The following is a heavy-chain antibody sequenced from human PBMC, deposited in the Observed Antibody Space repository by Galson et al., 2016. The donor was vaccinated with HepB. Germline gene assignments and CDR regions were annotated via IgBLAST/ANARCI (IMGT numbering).Heavy chain of an antibody. CDR3: TRPDTSSSAEDY. Sequence: SVKVSCNASGYTFIDYYIYWVRQAPGQGLEWMGWINPKSGGTDRAQKFQGRVTMTWDTSVSTAYMRLSGLRSDDTDVYYCTRPDTSSSAEDYWGQGTLVTVSS. D-gene: IGHD6-6*01. J-gene: IGHJ4*02. CDR2: INPKSGGT. CDR1: GYTFIDYY. V-gene: IGHV1-2*02.